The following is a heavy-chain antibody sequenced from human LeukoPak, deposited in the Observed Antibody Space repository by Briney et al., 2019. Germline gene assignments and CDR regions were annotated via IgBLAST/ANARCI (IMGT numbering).Heavy chain of an antibody. J-gene: IGHJ6*03. V-gene: IGHV4-34*01. Sequence: PSETLSLTCAVYGGSFSGHYWSWIRQPPGKGLEWIGEINHSGSTNYNPSLKSRVTISIVTSKNQFSLKLSSVTAADTAVYYCARGLPAAMRSYYYYMEVWGKGTPGTVSS. CDR3: ARGLPAAMRSYYYYMEV. D-gene: IGHD2-2*01. CDR1: GGSFSGHY. CDR2: INHSGST.